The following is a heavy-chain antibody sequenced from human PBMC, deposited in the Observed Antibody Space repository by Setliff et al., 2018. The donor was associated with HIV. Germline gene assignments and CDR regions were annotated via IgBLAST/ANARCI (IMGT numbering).Heavy chain of an antibody. CDR2: IYTSGST. J-gene: IGHJ5*02. Sequence: KPSETLSLTCTVSGGSISSGNYFWNWIRQPAGKGLEWIGRIYTSGSTHYNPSLESRVTMSVDTSKNQFSLKLSSVTAADTAVYYCARGTGYYYDSSGSNCLDPWGQGTLVTVSS. CDR3: ARGTGYYYDSSGSNCLDP. CDR1: GGSISSGNYF. D-gene: IGHD3-22*01. V-gene: IGHV4-61*02.